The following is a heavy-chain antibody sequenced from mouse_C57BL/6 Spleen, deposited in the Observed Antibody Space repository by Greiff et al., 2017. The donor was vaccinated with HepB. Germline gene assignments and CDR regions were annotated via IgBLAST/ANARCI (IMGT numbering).Heavy chain of an antibody. CDR2: ISNGGGST. CDR1: GFTFSDYY. Sequence: EVKLVESGGGLVQPGGSLKLSCAASGFTFSDYYMYWVRQTPEKRLEWVAYISNGGGSTYYPDTVKGRFTISRDNAKNTLYLQMSRLKSEDTAMYYCARSYYDYAPFAYWGQGTLVTVSA. V-gene: IGHV5-12*01. J-gene: IGHJ3*01. CDR3: ARSYYDYAPFAY. D-gene: IGHD2-4*01.